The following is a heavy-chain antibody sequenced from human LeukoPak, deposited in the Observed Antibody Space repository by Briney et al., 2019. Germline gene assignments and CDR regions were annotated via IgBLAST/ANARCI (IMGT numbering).Heavy chain of an antibody. Sequence: SETLSLTCTVSGGSISSGSYYWSWIRQPAGKGLEWIGRIYSSGSTNYNPSLKSRVTISVDTCNNSFPLTLSLGSAAATASDLRARDRYGSSYRFDPWGQGTLVTVSS. D-gene: IGHD6-13*01. CDR3: ARDRYGSSYRFDP. V-gene: IGHV4-61*02. J-gene: IGHJ5*02. CDR2: IYSSGST. CDR1: GGSISSGSYY.